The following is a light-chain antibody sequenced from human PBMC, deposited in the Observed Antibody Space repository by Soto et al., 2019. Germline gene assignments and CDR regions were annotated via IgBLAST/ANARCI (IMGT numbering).Light chain of an antibody. CDR3: QQYGSSSWT. CDR2: GTS. V-gene: IGKV3-20*01. Sequence: EIVLTQSPGTLSLSPGERATLSCRASQSVSSSYLAWYQQKPGQAPRLLIYGTSSRATAIPDRFSGSGSGTDFTLTISRQELEDIAVYYCQQYGSSSWTFGQGTKVEIK. CDR1: QSVSSSY. J-gene: IGKJ1*01.